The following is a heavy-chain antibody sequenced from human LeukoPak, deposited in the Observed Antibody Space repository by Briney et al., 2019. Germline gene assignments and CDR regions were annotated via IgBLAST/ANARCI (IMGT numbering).Heavy chain of an antibody. V-gene: IGHV4-39*01. CDR3: ARNQHYYDSSGYWYFDL. CDR1: GGSISSSSYY. J-gene: IGHJ2*01. CDR2: IYSSGST. Sequence: SETLSLTCTVSGGSISSSSYYWGWIRQPPGRGLEWIGSIYSSGSTYYNPSLMSRVTISVDTSKNQFSLKLSSVTAADTAVYYCARNQHYYDSSGYWYFDLWGRGTLVTVSS. D-gene: IGHD3-22*01.